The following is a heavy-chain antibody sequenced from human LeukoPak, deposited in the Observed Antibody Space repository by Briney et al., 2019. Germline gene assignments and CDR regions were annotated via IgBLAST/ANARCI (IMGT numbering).Heavy chain of an antibody. J-gene: IGHJ3*02. CDR3: ARERPKAYCGGDCYYNDAFDI. CDR2: IYYSGST. CDR1: GGSISSYY. D-gene: IGHD2-21*02. Sequence: SETLSLTCTVSGGSISSYYWSWIRQPPGKGLEWIGYIYYSGSTNYNPSLKSRVTMSVDTSKNQFSLKLSSVTAADTAVYYCARERPKAYCGGDCYYNDAFDIWGQGTMVTVSS. V-gene: IGHV4-59*12.